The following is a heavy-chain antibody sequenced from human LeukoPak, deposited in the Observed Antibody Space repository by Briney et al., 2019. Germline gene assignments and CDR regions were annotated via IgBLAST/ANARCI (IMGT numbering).Heavy chain of an antibody. D-gene: IGHD3-10*01. Sequence: PGGSPRLSCAASGFTFASYGMSWVRQAPGKGLEWVSGISSRGGDTYYADSVKGRFTISRDNSKNTLYLQMNSLRAEDTAVYYCAKDGVVWFGELNWGQGTLVTVSS. CDR3: AKDGVVWFGELN. CDR2: ISSRGGDT. V-gene: IGHV3-23*01. J-gene: IGHJ4*02. CDR1: GFTFASYG.